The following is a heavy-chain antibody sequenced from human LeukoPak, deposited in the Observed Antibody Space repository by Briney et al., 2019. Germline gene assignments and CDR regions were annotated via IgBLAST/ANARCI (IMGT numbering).Heavy chain of an antibody. CDR3: ASEVRGVTDFDY. J-gene: IGHJ4*02. V-gene: IGHV3-7*01. CDR2: IKQDGSEK. Sequence: GGSLRLSCAASGFTFSSYWMSWVRQAPGKGLEWVANIKQDGSEKYYVDSVKGRFTISRDSAKNSLYLQMNSLRAENTAVYYCASEVRGVTDFDYWGQGTLVTVSS. D-gene: IGHD3-10*01. CDR1: GFTFSSYW.